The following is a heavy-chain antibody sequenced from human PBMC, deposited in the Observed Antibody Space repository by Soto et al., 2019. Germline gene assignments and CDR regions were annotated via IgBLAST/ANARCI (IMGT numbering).Heavy chain of an antibody. CDR2: ITPIFSTA. CDR3: AKSICSGGSCYADHFHFYGMDV. D-gene: IGHD2-15*01. CDR1: GDTARSYA. J-gene: IGHJ6*02. V-gene: IGHV1-69*12. Sequence: QVQLVQSGAEVKKPGSSVKVSCKASGDTARSYAISWVRQAPGQGLEWMGGITPIFSTANYAQTFQGRVSITADESASTAYMELRRLRSDYTAVYYCAKSICSGGSCYADHFHFYGMDVWGQGTTVTVSS.